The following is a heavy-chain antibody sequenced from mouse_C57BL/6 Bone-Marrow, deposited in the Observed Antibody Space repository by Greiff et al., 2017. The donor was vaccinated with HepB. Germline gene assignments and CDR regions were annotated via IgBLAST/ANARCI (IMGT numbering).Heavy chain of an antibody. J-gene: IGHJ2*01. V-gene: IGHV2-2*01. Sequence: VQLQQSGPGLVQPSQSLSITCTVSGFSLTSYGVHWVRQSPGKGLEWLGVIWSGGSTDYNAAFISRLSISKDNSKSQVFFKMNSLQADDTAIYYCARRGDSSGFDYWGQGTTLTVSS. CDR2: IWSGGST. CDR1: GFSLTSYG. D-gene: IGHD3-2*02. CDR3: ARRGDSSGFDY.